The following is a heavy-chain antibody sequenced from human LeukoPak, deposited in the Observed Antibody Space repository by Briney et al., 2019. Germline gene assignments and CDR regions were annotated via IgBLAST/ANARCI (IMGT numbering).Heavy chain of an antibody. V-gene: IGHV1-2*02. CDR2: INPNSGGT. CDR3: ARYYSNWFDP. D-gene: IGHD4-11*01. J-gene: IGHJ5*02. Sequence: ASVKVSFKASGYTFTGYYIHWVRQAPGQGLEWMGWINPNSGGTNYAQKFQGRVTMTRDTSISTAYMELSRLRSDDTAVYYCARYYSNWFDPWGQGTLVTVSS. CDR1: GYTFTGYY.